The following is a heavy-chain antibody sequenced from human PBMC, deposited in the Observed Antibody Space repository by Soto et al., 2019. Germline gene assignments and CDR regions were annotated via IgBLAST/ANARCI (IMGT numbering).Heavy chain of an antibody. CDR1: GFTVSSNY. J-gene: IGHJ3*02. V-gene: IGHV3-53*04. CDR2: IYSGGST. Sequence: EVQLVESGGGLVQPGGSLRLSCAASGFTVSSNYMSWVRQAPGKGLEWVSVIYSGGSTYYADSVKGRFTISRHNSKNTLYLQMNSLRAEDAAVYYCARDARKDAFDIWGQGTMVTVSS. CDR3: ARDARKDAFDI.